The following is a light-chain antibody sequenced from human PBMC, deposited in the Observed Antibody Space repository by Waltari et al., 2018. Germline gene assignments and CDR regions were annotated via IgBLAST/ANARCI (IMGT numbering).Light chain of an antibody. J-gene: IGLJ2*01. V-gene: IGLV2-8*01. CDR3: SSYAGSKNLV. Sequence: QSALTQPPSASGSPGQSVTIPCTGTSSDVGGFNYVSWSQKHPGKATKLMIYEVSKRPPGVPDRFAGSKSGNTASLTVSGLQVEDEADYYCSSYAGSKNLVFGGGTKVTVL. CDR1: SSDVGGFNY. CDR2: EVS.